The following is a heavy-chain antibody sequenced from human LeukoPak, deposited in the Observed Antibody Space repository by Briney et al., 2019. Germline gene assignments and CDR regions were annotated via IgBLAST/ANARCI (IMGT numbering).Heavy chain of an antibody. CDR2: ITHTGNT. D-gene: IGHD6-19*01. J-gene: IGHJ4*02. Sequence: SETLSLTCAVYGGSFTAYYWSWIRQPPGKGLEWIGEITHTGNTNYNPSLKSRVTISLDTSRNQFSLEVTSVTAADTAVYYCARQRSSGWSSSIDSWGQGTLVTVSS. CDR3: ARQRSSGWSSSIDS. CDR1: GGSFTAYY. V-gene: IGHV4-34*01.